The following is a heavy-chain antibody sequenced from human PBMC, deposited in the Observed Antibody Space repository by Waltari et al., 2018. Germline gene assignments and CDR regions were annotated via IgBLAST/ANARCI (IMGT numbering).Heavy chain of an antibody. V-gene: IGHV4-34*01. CDR2: INHSGST. CDR1: GGSFSGYY. Sequence: QVQLQQWGAGLLKPSETLSLTCAVYGGSFSGYYWSWIRQPPGKGLEWIGEINHSGSTNYNPSLKSRVTISVDTSKNQFSLKLSSVTAADTAVYYCARSKYYYGMDVWGQGTTVTVSS. J-gene: IGHJ6*02. CDR3: ARSKYYYGMDV.